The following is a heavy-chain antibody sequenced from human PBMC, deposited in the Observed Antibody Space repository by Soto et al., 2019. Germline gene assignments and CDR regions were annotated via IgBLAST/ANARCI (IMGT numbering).Heavy chain of an antibody. D-gene: IGHD2-2*01. CDR1: GGSISSSSSS. Sequence: QLQLQESGPGLVKPSETLSLTCTVSGGSISSSSSSWGWIRQPPGKGLEWLGIISYSGSTYYSPSLKSRVTISVDASKNLFSLKLSSVTAADTAVYYCARTYVTDVVVVPASKDYMDVWGKGTTATVSS. V-gene: IGHV4-39*01. CDR2: ISYSGST. CDR3: ARTYVTDVVVVPASKDYMDV. J-gene: IGHJ6*03.